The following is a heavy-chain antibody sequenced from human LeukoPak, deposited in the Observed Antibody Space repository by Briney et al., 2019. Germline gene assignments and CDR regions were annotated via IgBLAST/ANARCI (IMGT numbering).Heavy chain of an antibody. D-gene: IGHD4-17*01. CDR1: GFTFSSYS. V-gene: IGHV3-21*01. J-gene: IGHJ4*02. CDR2: ISSSSSYI. Sequence: TGGSLRLSCAASGFTFSSYSMNWVRQAPGKGLEWVSSISSSSSYIYYADSVKGRFTISRDNAKNSLYLQMNSLRAEDTAVYYCARDGDYGDLFARSSLGYWGQGTLVTVSS. CDR3: ARDGDYGDLFARSSLGY.